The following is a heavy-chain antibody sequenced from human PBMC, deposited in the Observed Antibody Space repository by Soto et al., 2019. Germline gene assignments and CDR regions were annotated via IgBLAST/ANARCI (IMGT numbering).Heavy chain of an antibody. V-gene: IGHV4-59*08. D-gene: IGHD6-13*01. CDR3: ARSNTRYSSPDY. CDR2: IYYSWST. J-gene: IGHJ4*02. CDR1: GDSISNYY. Sequence: SETLSLTCTVSGDSISNYYWSWIRQPPGKGLEWIGCIYYSWSTNYNPSLNSRVTISVDTSKNQFSLKLTSVTAADAAVYYCARSNTRYSSPDYWGQGTQVTVSS.